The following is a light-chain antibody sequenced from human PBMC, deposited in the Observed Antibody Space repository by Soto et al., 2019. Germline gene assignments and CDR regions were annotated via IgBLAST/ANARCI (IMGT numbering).Light chain of an antibody. J-gene: IGKJ1*01. V-gene: IGKV1-5*01. Sequence: DIQLTQSPSFLSASVGDRVTITCRASQSISGWLAWYQQKPGKAPKLLIYDVSSLESGVPSRFSGSGSGTEFTLTITSLQPDDFATYYCQQYNVYSPWTFGQGTKVDIK. CDR3: QQYNVYSPWT. CDR2: DVS. CDR1: QSISGW.